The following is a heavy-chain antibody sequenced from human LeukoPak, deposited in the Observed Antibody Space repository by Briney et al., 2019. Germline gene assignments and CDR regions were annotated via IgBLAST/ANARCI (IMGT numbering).Heavy chain of an antibody. J-gene: IGHJ4*02. CDR3: ARGGYSYGPDFDY. V-gene: IGHV4-34*01. CDR2: INHSGST. D-gene: IGHD5-18*01. CDR1: GGSFSGYY. Sequence: SETLFLTCAVYGGSFSGYYWSWIRQPPGKGLEWIGEINHSGSTNYNPSLKSRVTISVDTSKNQFSLKLSSVTAADTAVYYCARGGYSYGPDFDYWGQGTLVTVSS.